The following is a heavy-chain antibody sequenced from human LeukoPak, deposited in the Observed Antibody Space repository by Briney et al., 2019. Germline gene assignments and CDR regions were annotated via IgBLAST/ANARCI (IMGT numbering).Heavy chain of an antibody. CDR1: GDSVSSNSAA. V-gene: IGHV6-1*01. CDR2: TYYRSKWYN. J-gene: IGHJ4*02. CDR3: ARHVRPRGIAVADSDY. D-gene: IGHD6-19*01. Sequence: SQTLSLTCAISGDSVSSNSAAWNWIRQSPSRGLEWLGRTYYRSKWYNDYAVSVKSRITINPDTSKNQFSLKLNSVTAADTAVYLCARHVRPRGIAVADSDYWGQGALVTVSS.